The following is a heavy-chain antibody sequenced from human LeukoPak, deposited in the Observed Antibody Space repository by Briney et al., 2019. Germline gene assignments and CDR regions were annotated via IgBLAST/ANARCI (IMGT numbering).Heavy chain of an antibody. J-gene: IGHJ4*02. CDR1: SASISSYY. CDR2: VYYSGSA. D-gene: IGHD3-10*01. V-gene: IGHV4-59*08. CDR3: ARHEKLGQFDY. Sequence: PSETLSLTCTVSSASISSYYWSWIRHPPGKGLEWIGYVYYSGSANYNPSLKSRVTISVDTSEYQFSLKISPVTAADTAVYYCARHEKLGQFDYWGQGTLVTVSS.